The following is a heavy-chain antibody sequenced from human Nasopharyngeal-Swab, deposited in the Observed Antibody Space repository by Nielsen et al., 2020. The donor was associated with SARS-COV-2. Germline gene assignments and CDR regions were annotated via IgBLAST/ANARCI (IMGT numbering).Heavy chain of an antibody. V-gene: IGHV6-1*01. D-gene: IGHD6-13*01. CDR3: AREISSWSYYYYYYMDV. CDR2: TYYRSKWYN. J-gene: IGHJ6*03. Sequence: IRQSPSRGREGLGRTYYRSKWYNDYAVSVKSRITINPDTSKNQFSLQLNSVTPEDTAVYYCAREISSWSYYYYYYMDVWGKGTTVTVSS.